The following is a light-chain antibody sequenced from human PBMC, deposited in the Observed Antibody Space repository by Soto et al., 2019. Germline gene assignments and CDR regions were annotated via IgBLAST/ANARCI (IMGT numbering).Light chain of an antibody. CDR2: DAS. J-gene: IGKJ4*01. CDR1: QSVGGY. Sequence: EIVLTQSPATLSLSPGERATLSCRASQSVGGYLAWYQQKPGQAPRLLIYDASNRVTGIPARFSGSGSGTDFTLTIISLEPEDFAVYYCQQRSNWPLLTFGGGTKVEIK. V-gene: IGKV3-11*01. CDR3: QQRSNWPLLT.